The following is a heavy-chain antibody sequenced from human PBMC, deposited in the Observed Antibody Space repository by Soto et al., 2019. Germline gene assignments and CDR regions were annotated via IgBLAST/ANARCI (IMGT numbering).Heavy chain of an antibody. V-gene: IGHV3-48*01. CDR3: ARGSHVVIAASYLDV. Sequence: LRLSCAASGFTFSSSSMNWVRQAPGKGLEWVSYISSSSSTIYYADSVKGRFTISRDNAKNSLYLQMNSLRAEDTAVYYCARGSHVVIAASYLDVWGKGTTVTVSS. CDR1: GFTFSSSS. D-gene: IGHD2-21*01. J-gene: IGHJ6*03. CDR2: ISSSSSTI.